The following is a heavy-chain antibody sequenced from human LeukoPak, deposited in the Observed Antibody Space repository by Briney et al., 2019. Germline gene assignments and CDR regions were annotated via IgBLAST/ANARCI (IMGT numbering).Heavy chain of an antibody. V-gene: IGHV4-34*01. Sequence: PSETLSLTCAVYGGSFSGYYWSWIRQPPGKGLEWIGEINHSGSTNYNPSLKSRVTISVDTSKNRFSLKLSSVTAADTAVYYCARQKLDWLLSYYYYYYMDVWGKGTTVTISS. CDR2: INHSGST. J-gene: IGHJ6*03. D-gene: IGHD3-9*01. CDR1: GGSFSGYY. CDR3: ARQKLDWLLSYYYYYYMDV.